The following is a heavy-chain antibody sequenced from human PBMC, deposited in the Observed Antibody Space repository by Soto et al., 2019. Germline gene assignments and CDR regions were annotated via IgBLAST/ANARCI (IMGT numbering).Heavy chain of an antibody. Sequence: ASVKVSCKASGYTFTSYGISWVRQAPGQGLEWMGWISAYNGNTNYAQKLQGRVTMTTDTSTSTAYMELRSLRSDDTAVYYCARLAKLGIEGGDAFDIWGQGTMVTVSS. J-gene: IGHJ3*02. CDR1: GYTFTSYG. CDR2: ISAYNGNT. V-gene: IGHV1-18*01. CDR3: ARLAKLGIEGGDAFDI. D-gene: IGHD7-27*01.